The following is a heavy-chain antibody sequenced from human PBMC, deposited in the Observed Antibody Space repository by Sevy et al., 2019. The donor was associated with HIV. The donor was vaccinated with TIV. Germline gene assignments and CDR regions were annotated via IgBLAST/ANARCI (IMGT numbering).Heavy chain of an antibody. CDR1: GFTFSSYA. V-gene: IGHV3-23*01. CDR2: ISGSGGST. CDR3: ATPRPSSGWTRGFDY. Sequence: GGSLRLSCAASGFTFSSYAMSWVRQAPGKGLEWVSAISGSGGSTYYADSVKGRFTISRDNSKNTLYLQMSSLRAEDTAVYYCATPRPSSGWTRGFDYWGQGTLVTVSS. D-gene: IGHD6-19*01. J-gene: IGHJ4*02.